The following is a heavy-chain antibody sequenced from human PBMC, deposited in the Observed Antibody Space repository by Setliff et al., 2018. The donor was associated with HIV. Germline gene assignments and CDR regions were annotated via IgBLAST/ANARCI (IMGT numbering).Heavy chain of an antibody. CDR2: IYYSGST. CDR1: GGSISSYY. D-gene: IGHD3-3*01. Sequence: PSETLSLTCTVSGGSISSYYWSWIRQPPGKGLEWIGYIYYSGSTNYNPSLKSRVTISVDTSRNQSSLKLSSVTAADTAVYYCARSEGIAWFDPWGQGTLVTVSS. CDR3: ARSEGIAWFDP. V-gene: IGHV4-59*01. J-gene: IGHJ5*02.